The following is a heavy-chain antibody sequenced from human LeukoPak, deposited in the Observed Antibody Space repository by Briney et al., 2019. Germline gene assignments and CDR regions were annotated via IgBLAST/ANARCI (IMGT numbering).Heavy chain of an antibody. D-gene: IGHD2-21*02. J-gene: IGHJ4*02. Sequence: PSETLSLTCTVSGGSLNNFYWSWIRQPPGKGLEWIGYIHYSGRTNYNPSLKSRVTISLDTSKSQFSLKLSSVTAADTAVYYCARALEGDVVVTAITWYYWGQGTLVSVSS. CDR3: ARALEGDVVVTAITWYY. CDR2: IHYSGRT. CDR1: GGSLNNFY. V-gene: IGHV4-59*01.